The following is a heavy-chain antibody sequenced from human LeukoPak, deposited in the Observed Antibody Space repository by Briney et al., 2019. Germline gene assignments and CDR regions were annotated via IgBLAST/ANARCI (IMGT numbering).Heavy chain of an antibody. CDR2: INPNSGGT. CDR1: GYTFTGYY. J-gene: IGHJ4*02. CDR3: GRAWGNHYFDY. V-gene: IGHV1-2*06. D-gene: IGHD7-27*01. Sequence: ASLKVSCKASGYTFTGYYMHWVRQAPGQGLEWMGRINPNSGGTNYAQKFQGRVTMTRDTSISIAYMELSRLRSDYTAVYYCGRAWGNHYFDYWGQGTLVTVSS.